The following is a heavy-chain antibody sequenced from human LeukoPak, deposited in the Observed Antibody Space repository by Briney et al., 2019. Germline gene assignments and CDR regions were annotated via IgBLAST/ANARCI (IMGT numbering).Heavy chain of an antibody. CDR3: ARDQHYFDY. J-gene: IGHJ4*02. Sequence: PGGSLRLSCAASGFTVSRNYMSWVRQAPGKGLEWVSSISSSSSYIYYAGSVKGRFTISRDNAKNSLYLQMNSLRAEDTAVYYCARDQHYFDYWGQGTLVTVSS. V-gene: IGHV3-21*01. CDR1: GFTVSRNY. CDR2: ISSSSSYI.